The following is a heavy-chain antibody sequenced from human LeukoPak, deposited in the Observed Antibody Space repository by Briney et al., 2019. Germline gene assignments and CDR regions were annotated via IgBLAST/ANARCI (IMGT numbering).Heavy chain of an antibody. V-gene: IGHV3-7*01. CDR1: GFTFSSYW. D-gene: IGHD1-26*01. CDR2: IKNDGSEQ. J-gene: IGHJ6*03. Sequence: PGGSLRLSCEASGFTFSSYWMTWVRQAPGKGLEGVASIKNDGSEQPYLDSVKGRFTISRDNAKNSLYLQMNSLRTEDTAVYYCARDGPLVTRKYYYYYYMDVWGNGTTVTVSS. CDR3: ARDGPLVTRKYYYYYYMDV.